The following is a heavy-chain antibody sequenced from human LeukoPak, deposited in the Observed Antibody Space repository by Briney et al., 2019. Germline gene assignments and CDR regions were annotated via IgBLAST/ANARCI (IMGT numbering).Heavy chain of an antibody. J-gene: IGHJ6*03. CDR3: ARGDNIVVVPAAIRDYYYYYMDV. CDR2: IIPIFGTA. D-gene: IGHD2-2*02. CDR1: GGTFSSYA. V-gene: IGHV1-69*05. Sequence: GASVKVSCKSSGGTFSSYAISWVRQAPGQGLEWMGGIIPIFGTANYAQKFQGRVTITTDESTSTVYMELSSLRSEDTAVYYCARGDNIVVVPAAIRDYYYYYMDVWGKGTTVTVSS.